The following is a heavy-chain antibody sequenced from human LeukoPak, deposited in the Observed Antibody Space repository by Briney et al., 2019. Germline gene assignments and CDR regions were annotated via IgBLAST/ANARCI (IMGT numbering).Heavy chain of an antibody. J-gene: IGHJ5*02. Sequence: ASVKVSCKASGGTFSSYAITWVRQAPGQGLEWMGGIIPIFGTANYAQKFQGRVTMTRDTSTSTVYMELSSLRSEDTAVYYCARDRLSYYYGSGSLGDWFDPWGQGTLVTVSS. CDR3: ARDRLSYYYGSGSLGDWFDP. CDR2: IIPIFGTA. CDR1: GGTFSSYA. V-gene: IGHV1-69*05. D-gene: IGHD3-10*01.